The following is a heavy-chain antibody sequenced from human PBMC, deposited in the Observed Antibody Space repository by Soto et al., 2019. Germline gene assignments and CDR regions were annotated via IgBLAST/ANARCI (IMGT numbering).Heavy chain of an antibody. CDR1: GGSISSSNW. CDR3: ARGKGGATGYYYYGMDV. CDR2: IYHSGST. D-gene: IGHD2-21*01. Sequence: TSETLSLTCAVSGGSISSSNWWSWVRQPPGKGLEWIGEIYHSGSTNYNPSLKSRVTISVDKSKNQFSLKLSSVTAADTAVYYCARGKGGATGYYYYGMDVWGQGTTVTVSS. V-gene: IGHV4-4*02. J-gene: IGHJ6*02.